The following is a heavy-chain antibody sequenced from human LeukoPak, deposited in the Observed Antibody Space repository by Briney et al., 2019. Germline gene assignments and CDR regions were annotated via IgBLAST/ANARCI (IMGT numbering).Heavy chain of an antibody. CDR1: GGSISSSSYY. CDR3: ARPSSWYPYWYFDL. V-gene: IGHV4-39*01. CDR2: IYYSGST. J-gene: IGHJ2*01. D-gene: IGHD6-13*01. Sequence: SETLSLTCTVSGGSISSSSYYWGWIRQPPGKGLEWIGSIYYSGSTYYNPSLKSRVTISVDTSKNQFPLKLSSVTAADTAVYYCARPSSWYPYWYFDLWGRGTLVTVSS.